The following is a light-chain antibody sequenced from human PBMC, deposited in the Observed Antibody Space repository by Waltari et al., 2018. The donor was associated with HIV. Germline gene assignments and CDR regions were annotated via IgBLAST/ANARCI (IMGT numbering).Light chain of an antibody. CDR2: DVR. J-gene: IGLJ1*01. Sequence: QSALTQPASVSGSPGQSITIPCSGTGSDIGTYDYVSWSQQYPGKAPQLMLYDVRHRPSGVSNRFSGSKSGNTASLTISGLQAEDEADYYCSSFTSSSPLYVFGTGTKVTVL. CDR1: GSDIGTYDY. CDR3: SSFTSSSPLYV. V-gene: IGLV2-14*01.